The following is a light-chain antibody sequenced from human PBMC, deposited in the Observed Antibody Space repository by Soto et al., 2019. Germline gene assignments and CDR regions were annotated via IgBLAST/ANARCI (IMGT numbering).Light chain of an antibody. V-gene: IGKV3-11*01. Sequence: EIVLTQSPATLSLSPGERATLSCRASQSVSHYLAWYQQKRGQAPRLLIYDASNRAAGILARFSGSGSGTDFTLTISSLEPEDFAVYYCRQCSYWPPTFGQGTKLEIK. CDR1: QSVSHY. J-gene: IGKJ2*01. CDR2: DAS. CDR3: RQCSYWPPT.